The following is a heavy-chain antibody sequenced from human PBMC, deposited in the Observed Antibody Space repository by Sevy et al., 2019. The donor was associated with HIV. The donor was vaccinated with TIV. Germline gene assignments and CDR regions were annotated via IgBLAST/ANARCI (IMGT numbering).Heavy chain of an antibody. CDR2: IWFDGSNT. CDR3: ARDLEFYDSGDYGPAFMPDY. V-gene: IGHV3-33*01. J-gene: IGHJ4*02. CDR1: GFTFSSYG. Sequence: GESLKISCAASGFTFSSYGMHWVRQRPGKGLEWVAVIWFDGSNTYYADSVKGRFTISRDIAKNTLHLQMNSLRAEDTAVYYCARDLEFYDSGDYGPAFMPDYWGQGTLVTVSS. D-gene: IGHD4-17*01.